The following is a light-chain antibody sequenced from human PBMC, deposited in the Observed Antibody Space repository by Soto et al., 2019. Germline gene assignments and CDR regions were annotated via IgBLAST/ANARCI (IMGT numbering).Light chain of an antibody. CDR3: QQYHSYWT. V-gene: IGKV1-5*01. CDR2: DAS. CDR1: QSISRS. Sequence: DIQMTQSPSTLSASVGDRVTITCRASQSISRSLAWYQHNPGKAPKLLIYDASSLESGVPSRFSGSGSGTEFTLTINSLQPDDFATYYCQQYHSYWTFGQGTKVE. J-gene: IGKJ1*01.